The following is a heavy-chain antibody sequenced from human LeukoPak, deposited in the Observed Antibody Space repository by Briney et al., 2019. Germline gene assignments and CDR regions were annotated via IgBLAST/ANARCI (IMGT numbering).Heavy chain of an antibody. CDR2: INHSGST. Sequence: SETLSLTCTVSGGSISSGSYYWSWIRQPPGKGLEWIGEINHSGSTNYNPSLKSRVTISVDTSKNQFSLKLSSVTAADTAVHYCARGFGSSSWYPPYYYYYGMDVWGQGTTVTVSS. CDR1: GGSISSGSYY. V-gene: IGHV4-39*07. CDR3: ARGFGSSSWYPPYYYYYGMDV. D-gene: IGHD6-13*01. J-gene: IGHJ6*02.